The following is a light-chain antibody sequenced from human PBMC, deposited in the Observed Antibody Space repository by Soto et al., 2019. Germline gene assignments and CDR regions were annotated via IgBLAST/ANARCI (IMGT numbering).Light chain of an antibody. CDR1: QSVASPY. Sequence: EIGLTQSPGTLSLSPGDRATISCGASQSVASPYISWYQQKPGLPPRLLVSATSSRATGIPARFRGSGSGRDFTLTIASLEPEDSAVYYCQQYSESPLTFGQGTRLEIK. J-gene: IGKJ5*01. CDR3: QQYSESPLT. V-gene: IGKV3-20*01. CDR2: ATS.